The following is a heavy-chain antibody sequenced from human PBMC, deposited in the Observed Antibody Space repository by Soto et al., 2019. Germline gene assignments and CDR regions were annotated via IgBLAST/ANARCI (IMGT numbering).Heavy chain of an antibody. Sequence: LRLSCAASGFTFSSCGMHWVRQAPGKGLEWVAVILYDGSKKYYADSMKGRFTISRDNSKNTLYLQMDSLRAEDTAVYYCAKDRGALRWSEEHYYFDYWGQGALVTVLL. CDR2: ILYDGSKK. CDR1: GFTFSSCG. CDR3: AKDRGALRWSEEHYYFDY. D-gene: IGHD4-17*01. J-gene: IGHJ4*02. V-gene: IGHV3-30*18.